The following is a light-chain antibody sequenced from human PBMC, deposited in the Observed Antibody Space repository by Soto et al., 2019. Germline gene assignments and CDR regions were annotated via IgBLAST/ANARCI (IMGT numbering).Light chain of an antibody. CDR2: ATS. Sequence: VLTQSPATLSLSAGERATLSCRASRSVTNTYLSWYQHKPGQAPRLLLYATSTRAAAIPARFSGSGSGTDFTLTIDPLEPEDVAAYYCQQYGDSPTFGRRTKVDIK. V-gene: IGKV3-20*01. J-gene: IGKJ1*01. CDR3: QQYGDSPT. CDR1: RSVTNTY.